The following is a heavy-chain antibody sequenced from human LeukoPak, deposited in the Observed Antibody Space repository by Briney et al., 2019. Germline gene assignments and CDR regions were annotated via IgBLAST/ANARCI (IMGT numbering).Heavy chain of an antibody. D-gene: IGHD5/OR15-5a*01. CDR3: ASASHLSVLGDY. Sequence: KPSETLSLTCSVSSSSITSDYFWTWIRQSPGKGLEWIVTFHHSGNTYFNPSLKSRVTILSDASKNNFSLNLRSVTAADTAVYYCASASHLSVLGDYWGQGTLVTVSS. CDR2: FHHSGNT. CDR1: SSSITSDYF. J-gene: IGHJ4*02. V-gene: IGHV4-38-2*02.